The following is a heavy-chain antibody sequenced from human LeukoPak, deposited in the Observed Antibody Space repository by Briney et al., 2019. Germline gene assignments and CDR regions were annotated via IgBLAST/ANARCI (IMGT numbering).Heavy chain of an antibody. D-gene: IGHD4/OR15-4a*01. CDR2: INHSGST. V-gene: IGHV4-34*01. CDR1: GGSFSGYY. J-gene: IGHJ4*02. Sequence: SETLSLTCAVYGGSFSGYYWSWIRQPPGKGLEWIGEINHSGSTNYNPSPKSRVTISVDTSKNQLSLKLSSVTAADTDADYCDRGLRGASLGHWGKGTLVTVSS. CDR3: DRGLRGASLGH.